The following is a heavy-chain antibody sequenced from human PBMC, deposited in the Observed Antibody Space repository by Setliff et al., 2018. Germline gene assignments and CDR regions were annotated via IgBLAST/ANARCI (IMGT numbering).Heavy chain of an antibody. J-gene: IGHJ4*02. V-gene: IGHV1-18*01. CDR3: ARSLAARIYYFDY. CDR2: ISAYNGNT. Sequence: GASVKVSCKDSGYTFSTYGISWVRQAPGQGLEWMGWISAYNGNTNYAQRFQGRVTMTRDTSISTAYMELSRLRSDDTAVYYCARSLAARIYYFDYWGQGTLVTVSS. CDR1: GYTFSTYG. D-gene: IGHD6-6*01.